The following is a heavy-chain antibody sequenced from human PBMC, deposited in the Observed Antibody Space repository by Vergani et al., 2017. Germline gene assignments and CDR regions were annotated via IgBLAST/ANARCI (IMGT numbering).Heavy chain of an antibody. V-gene: IGHV3-23*01. CDR3: AKYRNWNDGYFDY. D-gene: IGHD1-1*01. J-gene: IGHJ4*02. CDR2: ISGSGGST. CDR1: GFTFSSYA. Sequence: EVQLLESGGGLVQPGGSLRLSCAASGFTFSSYAMSWVRQAPGKGLEWVSAISGSGGSTYYADSVKGRFTISRDNSKNKLYLQMNSLRAEDTAVYYCAKYRNWNDGYFDYWGQGTLVTVSS.